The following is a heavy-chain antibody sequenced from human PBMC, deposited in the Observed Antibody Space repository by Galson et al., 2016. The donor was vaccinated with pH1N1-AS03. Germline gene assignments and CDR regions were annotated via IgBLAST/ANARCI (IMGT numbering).Heavy chain of an antibody. V-gene: IGHV3-30*02. CDR3: ANREKAATGQFDY. J-gene: IGHJ4*02. CDR1: GFTFSTYG. CDR2: VRFDGINK. Sequence: SLRLSCAAAGFTFSTYGMHWVRQAPGKGLEWVAFVRFDGINKFYADSVKGRFTISRDNSKNTLYLQMKSLRTEDTAMYYCANREKAATGQFDYWGQGTLVTVSS. D-gene: IGHD6-13*01.